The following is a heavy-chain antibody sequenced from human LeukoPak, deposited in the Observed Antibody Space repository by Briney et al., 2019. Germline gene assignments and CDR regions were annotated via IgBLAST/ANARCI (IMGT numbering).Heavy chain of an antibody. Sequence: SETLSLTCAVSGGSISSGGYSWSWIRQPPGKGLEWIGYIYHSGSTYYNPSLKSRVTISVDTSKNQFSLKLSSVTAADTAVYYCAREGSSWYGDDAFDIWGQGTMVTVSS. J-gene: IGHJ3*02. D-gene: IGHD6-13*01. CDR2: IYHSGST. CDR1: GGSISSGGYS. CDR3: AREGSSWYGDDAFDI. V-gene: IGHV4-30-2*01.